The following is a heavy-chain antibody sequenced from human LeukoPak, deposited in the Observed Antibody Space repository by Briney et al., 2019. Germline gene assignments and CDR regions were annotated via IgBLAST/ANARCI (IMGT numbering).Heavy chain of an antibody. CDR3: AKDLSWNTADR. Sequence: GGSLRLSCVGSGFTYTDYWMHWFRHAPGKGPVWVSRINPDGTIIDYVDSVKGRFSISRDNAKNLLYLQMNGLRADDTAVYYCAKDLSWNTADRWGQGILVTVSS. V-gene: IGHV3-74*01. CDR1: GFTYTDYW. J-gene: IGHJ5*02. D-gene: IGHD5-18*01. CDR2: INPDGTII.